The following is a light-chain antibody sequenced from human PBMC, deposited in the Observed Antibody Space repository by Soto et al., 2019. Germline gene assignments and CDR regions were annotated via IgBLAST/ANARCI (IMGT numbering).Light chain of an antibody. CDR3: HQYDSIVQT. V-gene: IGKV3-20*01. CDR1: QSVRNSL. J-gene: IGKJ1*01. CDR2: DAS. Sequence: EIVLTQSPGNLSLSPCERATLSCRASQSVRNSLLAWYQQKPGQPRRLLIYDASTRATATPERFSGSGSGTDFTLTISRLEPEDFAVYYCHQYDSIVQTFGQGTKVDIK.